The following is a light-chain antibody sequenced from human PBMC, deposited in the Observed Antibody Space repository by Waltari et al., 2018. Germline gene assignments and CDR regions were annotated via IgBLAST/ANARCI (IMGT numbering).Light chain of an antibody. J-gene: IGLJ2*01. CDR2: DVS. CDR1: SSAVGGYNS. CDR3: CSYAGSYTVV. Sequence: QSALTQPRPVSGSPGQSVTISCTGTSSAVGGYNSVSWYQQHPGKAPKLMIYDVSKRPSGVPDRFSGSKSGNTASLTISGLQAEDEADYYCCSYAGSYTVVFGGGTKVTVL. V-gene: IGLV2-11*01.